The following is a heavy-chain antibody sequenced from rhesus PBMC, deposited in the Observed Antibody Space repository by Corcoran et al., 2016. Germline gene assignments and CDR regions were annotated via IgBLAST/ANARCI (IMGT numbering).Heavy chain of an antibody. CDR3: AGLTSP. CDR2: INSAGSST. J-gene: IGHJ4*01. V-gene: IGHV3-14*01. Sequence: EVQLVESGGGLAKPGGSLRLSCAASGFTFSSYWMHWVRQAPGKGLEWISAINSAGSSTYYEDSVKGRFTSSRENAKNTLYLQMDGLRAEDTAVYYCAGLTSPWGQGVLVTVSS. CDR1: GFTFSSYW.